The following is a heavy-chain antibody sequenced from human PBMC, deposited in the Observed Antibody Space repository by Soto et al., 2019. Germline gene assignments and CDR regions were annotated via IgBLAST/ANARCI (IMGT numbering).Heavy chain of an antibody. CDR3: AREQDPPADASNFGY. CDR1: GGSICSSVYY. J-gene: IGHJ4*02. V-gene: IGHV4-39*02. Sequence: AETLSLTCSVSGGSICSSVYYWGWIRQPPGKGLEWIGSIKFSRSTSYNPSLKSRVTIAIDTSKNQFSLKLSSVTAADTAVYYCAREQDPPADASNFGYWGLGTPVTLSS. D-gene: IGHD2-2*01. CDR2: IKFSRST.